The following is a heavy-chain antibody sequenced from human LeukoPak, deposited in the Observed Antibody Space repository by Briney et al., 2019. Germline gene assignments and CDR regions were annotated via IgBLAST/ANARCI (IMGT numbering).Heavy chain of an antibody. CDR1: GFTFSSYS. Sequence: GGSLRLSCAASGFTFSSYSMNWVRQAPGKGLEWVSSISSSSSYIYYADSVKGRFTISRDKAKNSLYLQMNSLRAEDTAVYYCARERRQWQPFDIWGQGTMVTVSS. V-gene: IGHV3-21*01. CDR2: ISSSSSYI. J-gene: IGHJ3*02. CDR3: ARERRQWQPFDI. D-gene: IGHD6-19*01.